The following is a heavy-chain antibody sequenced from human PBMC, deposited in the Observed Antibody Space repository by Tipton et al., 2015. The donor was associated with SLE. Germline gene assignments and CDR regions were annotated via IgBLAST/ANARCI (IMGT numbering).Heavy chain of an antibody. CDR1: GVSIRTPTYY. J-gene: IGHJ4*02. CDR3: ARKDLSTMRDY. Sequence: TLSLTCTVSGVSIRTPTYYWGWIRQPPGKGLEWIGTISHSGNTYSHTSLESRVTISVDTSQYQFSMSLSSVSAADTAVYYCARKDLSTMRDYWGQGTLVTVSS. CDR2: ISHSGNT. V-gene: IGHV4-39*07. D-gene: IGHD5/OR15-5a*01.